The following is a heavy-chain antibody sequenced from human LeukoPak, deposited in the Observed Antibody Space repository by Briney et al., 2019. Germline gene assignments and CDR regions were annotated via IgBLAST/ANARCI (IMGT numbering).Heavy chain of an antibody. V-gene: IGHV3-23*01. D-gene: IGHD7-27*01. Sequence: GGSLRLSCTASGFTFSSYTMSWVRQAPGKGLRWVSTITTGGPNTYYADSVKGRFTVSRDDSKNTLYLQMNSLRAEDTAVYYCAKDGGLWVSAHWGDSWGRGTLVTVSS. J-gene: IGHJ4*02. CDR3: AKDGGLWVSAHWGDS. CDR2: ITTGGPNT. CDR1: GFTFSSYT.